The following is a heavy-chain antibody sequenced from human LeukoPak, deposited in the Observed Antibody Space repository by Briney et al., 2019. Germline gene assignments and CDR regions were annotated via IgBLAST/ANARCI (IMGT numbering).Heavy chain of an antibody. CDR3: ARDKQWLVRGYFNY. CDR1: GYTFTGYY. D-gene: IGHD6-19*01. J-gene: IGHJ4*02. CDR2: INPNSGGT. V-gene: IGHV1-2*06. Sequence: GASMKVSCKASGYTFTGYYMHWVRQAPGQGLEWMGRINPNSGGTNYAQKFQGRVTMTRDTSISTAYMELSRLRSDDTAVHYCARDKQWLVRGYFNYWGQGTLVTVSS.